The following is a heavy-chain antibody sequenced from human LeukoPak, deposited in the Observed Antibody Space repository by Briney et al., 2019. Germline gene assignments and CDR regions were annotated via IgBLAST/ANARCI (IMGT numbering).Heavy chain of an antibody. CDR1: GFTFSSIA. CDR3: AKDLGRYRNNFFDY. CDR2: ISCSCGGT. J-gene: IGHJ4*02. V-gene: IGHV3-23*01. D-gene: IGHD1-26*01. Sequence: GVSLRLSCAASGFTFSSIAMSWVPQAPDKGLEWVSTISCSCGGTYYANSVKGRFTISRDYSKNTLYLQMNSPRADDTAVYYCAKDLGRYRNNFFDYWGQGNLVTVSS.